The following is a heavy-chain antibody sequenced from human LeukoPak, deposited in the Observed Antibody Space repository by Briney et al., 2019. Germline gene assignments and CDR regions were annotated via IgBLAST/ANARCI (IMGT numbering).Heavy chain of an antibody. J-gene: IGHJ4*02. CDR2: IYYSGST. CDR1: GGSISSYY. V-gene: IGHV4-59*12. CDR3: ARDPNEWYFDY. Sequence: SETLSLTCTVSGGSISSYYWSWIRQPPGKGLEWIGYIYYSGSTNYNPSLKSRVTMSVDTSKNQFSLKLNSVTAADTAVYYCARDPNEWYFDYWGQGTLVTVSS. D-gene: IGHD3-3*01.